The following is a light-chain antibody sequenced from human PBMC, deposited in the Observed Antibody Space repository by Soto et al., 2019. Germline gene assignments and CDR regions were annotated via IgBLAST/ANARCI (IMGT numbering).Light chain of an antibody. J-gene: IGKJ4*01. Sequence: EIVLTQSPATLSLSPGDRATLSCGASQSVRSSYVAWYQQKAGLAPRLLIYDGSSRASGIPDRFSGSGSGTGFTLTIGRLEPEDFAFYYCQQYDNSAPLSFGGGTKVEMK. V-gene: IGKV3D-20*01. CDR3: QQYDNSAPLS. CDR1: QSVRSSY. CDR2: DGS.